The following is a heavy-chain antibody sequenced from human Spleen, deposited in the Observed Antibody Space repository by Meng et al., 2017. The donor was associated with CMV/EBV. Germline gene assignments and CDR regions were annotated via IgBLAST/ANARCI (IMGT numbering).Heavy chain of an antibody. CDR1: GFSLSTSGVG. J-gene: IGHJ5*02. CDR2: IYWDDDK. D-gene: IGHD3-16*01. Sequence: QIPLKEAGPPLVKPTQTLTLTCTFSGFSLSTSGVGVGWIRQPPGKALEWLALIYWDDDKRYSPSLKSRLTITKDTSKNQVVLTMTNMDPVDTATYYCAHRRGTFGGVTNWFDPWGQGTLVTVSS. V-gene: IGHV2-5*02. CDR3: AHRRGTFGGVTNWFDP.